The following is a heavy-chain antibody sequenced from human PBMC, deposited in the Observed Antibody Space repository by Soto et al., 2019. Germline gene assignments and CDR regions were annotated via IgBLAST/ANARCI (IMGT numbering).Heavy chain of an antibody. D-gene: IGHD3-10*01. Sequence: PSETLSLTCTVSGGSISSSSYYWGWIRQPPGKGLEWIGSIYYSGSTYYNPSLKSRVTISVDTSKNQFSLKLSSVTAADTAVYYCARLLRPGRYGMDVWGQGTTVTVS. CDR1: GGSISSSSYY. CDR2: IYYSGST. CDR3: ARLLRPGRYGMDV. V-gene: IGHV4-39*01. J-gene: IGHJ6*02.